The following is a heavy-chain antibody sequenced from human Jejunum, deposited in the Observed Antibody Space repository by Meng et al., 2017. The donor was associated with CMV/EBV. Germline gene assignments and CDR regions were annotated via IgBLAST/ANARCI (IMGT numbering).Heavy chain of an antibody. CDR1: GYTFTVYY. V-gene: IGHV1-46*01. Sequence: KASGYTFTVYYMHWVRQAPGPGLEWVGTIHPTGGSTTYAQKLQGRVAMTRDTFTGTVYLDLSSLRSEDTAVYYCARVGHSNSESFDFWGQGTLVTVSS. D-gene: IGHD4-11*01. CDR3: ARVGHSNSESFDF. J-gene: IGHJ4*02. CDR2: IHPTGGST.